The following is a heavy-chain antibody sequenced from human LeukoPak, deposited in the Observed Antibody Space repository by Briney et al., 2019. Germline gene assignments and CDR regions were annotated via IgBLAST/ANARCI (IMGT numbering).Heavy chain of an antibody. CDR3: TRVPVVPATLYYYYGMDV. CDR1: GGSISSYY. CDR2: IYYSGST. D-gene: IGHD2-2*01. V-gene: IGHV4-59*01. Sequence: SETLSLTCTVSGGSISSYYWSWIRQPPGKELEWIGYIYYSGSTNYNPSLKSRVTISVDTSKNQFSLKLSSVTAADTAVYYCTRVPVVPATLYYYYGMDVWGQGTTVTVSS. J-gene: IGHJ6*02.